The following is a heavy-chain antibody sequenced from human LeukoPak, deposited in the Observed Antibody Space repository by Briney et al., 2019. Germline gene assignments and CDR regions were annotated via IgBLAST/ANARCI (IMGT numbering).Heavy chain of an antibody. CDR1: GFTFSSYW. CDR3: ATDRRGSNDY. D-gene: IGHD3-10*01. V-gene: IGHV3-7*01. Sequence: GGSLRLSCVASGFTFSSYWMTWVRQVPGKGLEWVANMRQDGNEKYYVDSVRGRFTISRDNAKNSLYLQMNSLRAEDTAVYYCATDRRGSNDYWGQGTLVTVSS. J-gene: IGHJ4*02. CDR2: MRQDGNEK.